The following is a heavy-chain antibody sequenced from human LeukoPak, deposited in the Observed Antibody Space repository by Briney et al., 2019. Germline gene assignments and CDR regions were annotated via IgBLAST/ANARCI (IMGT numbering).Heavy chain of an antibody. CDR2: ISSSSSYI. J-gene: IGHJ6*03. Sequence: GGSLRLSCAASGFTFSSYSMNWVRQAPGKGLEWVSSISSSSSYIYYADSVKGRFTISRDNAKNSLYLQMNSLRAEDTAVYYCARGGDIVVVPAAIPHYYYYYMDVWGKGTTVTVSS. CDR3: ARGGDIVVVPAAIPHYYYYYMDV. D-gene: IGHD2-2*02. CDR1: GFTFSSYS. V-gene: IGHV3-21*01.